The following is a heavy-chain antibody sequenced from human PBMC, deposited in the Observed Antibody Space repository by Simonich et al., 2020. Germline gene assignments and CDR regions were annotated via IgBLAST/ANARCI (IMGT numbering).Heavy chain of an antibody. CDR3: ARVGYSNYYYYGMDV. D-gene: IGHD6-13*01. V-gene: IGHV4-38-2*01. J-gene: IGHJ6*02. Sequence: QVQLQESGPGLVKPSETLSLTCAVSGYYISSGDYRGWIRQPPGKGLEWIGSIYHSGRTYYNPSLKSRVTRSVDTSKNQFSLKLSSVTAADTAVYYCARVGYSNYYYYGMDVWGQGTTVTVSS. CDR1: GYYISSGDY. CDR2: IYHSGRT.